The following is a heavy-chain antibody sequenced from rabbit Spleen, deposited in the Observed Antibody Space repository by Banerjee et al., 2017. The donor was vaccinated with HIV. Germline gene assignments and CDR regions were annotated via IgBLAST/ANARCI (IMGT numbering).Heavy chain of an antibody. CDR2: IDTGSRDFT. D-gene: IGHD8-1*01. Sequence: LVESGGDLVQPGASLTLTCTASGFDFSNYNFMCWVRQAPGKGLEWIACIDTGSRDFTYYASWAKGRFTISKTSSTTVTLQKTSLTVADTAAYFCARDTGSSFSTYGMDLWGPGTLVTVS. V-gene: IGHV1S40*01. J-gene: IGHJ6*01. CDR3: ARDTGSSFSTYGMDL. CDR1: GFDFSNYNF.